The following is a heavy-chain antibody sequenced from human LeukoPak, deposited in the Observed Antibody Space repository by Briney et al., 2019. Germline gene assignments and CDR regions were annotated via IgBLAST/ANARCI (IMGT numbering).Heavy chain of an antibody. CDR1: GGSLSAYY. D-gene: IGHD3-16*01. J-gene: IGHJ4*02. V-gene: IGHV4-34*01. Sequence: SETLSLTCAVYGGSLSAYYWSWIRQPPGKGLEWIGEINHSGSTNYNPSLKSRVTISVDTSKNQFSLGLSSVTAADTAVFYCARAPPPGATAFGVVDYWGQGTLVTVSS. CDR3: ARAPPPGATAFGVVDY. CDR2: INHSGST.